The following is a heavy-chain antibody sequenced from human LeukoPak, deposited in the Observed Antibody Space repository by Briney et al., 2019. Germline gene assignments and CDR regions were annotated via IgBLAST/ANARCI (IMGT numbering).Heavy chain of an antibody. J-gene: IGHJ5*02. D-gene: IGHD3-22*01. CDR1: GYTFTSYG. V-gene: IGHV1-69*13. CDR2: IIPIFGTA. CDR3: ARLSPNYDSSGYRVPA. Sequence: ASVKVSCKASGYTFTSYGISWVRQAPGQGLEWMGGIIPIFGTANYAQKFQGRVTITADESTSTAYMELSSLRSEDTAVYYCARLSPNYDSSGYRVPAWGQGTLVTVSS.